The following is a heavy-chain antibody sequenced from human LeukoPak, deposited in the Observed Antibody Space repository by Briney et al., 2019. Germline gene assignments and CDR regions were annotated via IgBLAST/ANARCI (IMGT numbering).Heavy chain of an antibody. CDR2: ISTGSTYI. D-gene: IGHD6-19*01. CDR3: ARTRDSSGCFDL. V-gene: IGHV3-21*01. CDR1: GFTFSTYS. Sequence: GGSLRLSCSASGFTFSTYSMNWLRQAPGKGLEWVSSISTGSTYIFYGDSVKGRFTISRDNADNSLYLQMNSLRAEDTAVYYCARTRDSSGCFDLWGQGTLVTVSS. J-gene: IGHJ5*02.